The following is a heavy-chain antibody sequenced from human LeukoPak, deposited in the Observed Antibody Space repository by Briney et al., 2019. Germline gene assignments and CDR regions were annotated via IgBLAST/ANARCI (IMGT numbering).Heavy chain of an antibody. CDR1: GGSISSSSYY. J-gene: IGHJ4*02. CDR2: IYYSGST. D-gene: IGHD1-26*01. V-gene: IGHV4-39*01. CDR3: ARQKGANLFDY. Sequence: PSETLSLTCTVSGGSISSSSYYWGWIRQPPGKGLEWIGSIYYSGSTYYNPSLKSRVTISVDTSKNQFSLKLSSVTAADTAVYYCARQKGANLFDYWGQGTLVTVSS.